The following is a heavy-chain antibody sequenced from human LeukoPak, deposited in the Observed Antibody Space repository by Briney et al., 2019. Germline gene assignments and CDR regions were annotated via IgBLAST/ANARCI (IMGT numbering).Heavy chain of an antibody. J-gene: IGHJ4*02. CDR2: ISYDGRKK. CDR1: GFTFSSYA. CDR3: ARDGLGSSYYFDH. D-gene: IGHD2-15*01. Sequence: GGSLRLSCAASGFTFSSYAMHWVRQAPGKGLEWVTVISYDGRKKYCADSVKGRFTISRDDSKNTLYLQMNSLRAEDTSVYYCARDGLGSSYYFDHWGQGTLVTVSS. V-gene: IGHV3-30*04.